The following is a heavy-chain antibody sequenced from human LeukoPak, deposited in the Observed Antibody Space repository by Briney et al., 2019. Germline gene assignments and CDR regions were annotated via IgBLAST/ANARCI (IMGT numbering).Heavy chain of an antibody. J-gene: IGHJ6*02. CDR3: ARGGFAWIQGSYGLSV. CDR1: GLTFNSYW. CDR2: IKQDGSEK. V-gene: IGHV3-7*01. D-gene: IGHD5-18*01. Sequence: GGPLRLSCAASGLTFNSYWMTWVRQAPGKGLEWVANIKQDGSEKYYVDSAKGRFTISRDNARNSMSLQMNSLRAEDTAVYYCARGGFAWIQGSYGLSVWGQGTTVTVSS.